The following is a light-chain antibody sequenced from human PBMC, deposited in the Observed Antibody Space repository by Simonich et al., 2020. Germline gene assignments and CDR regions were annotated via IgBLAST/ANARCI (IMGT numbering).Light chain of an antibody. J-gene: IGKJ1*01. CDR3: QQYNNWPWT. CDR2: GAS. Sequence: EIVMTQSPATLSVSPGERATLSCRASQRVSSNLAWYQQKPGQAPRRLIYGASTRATGIPARCRGSGSGTEFTLTISSMQSEDFAVYYCQQYNNWPWTFGQGTKVEIK. CDR1: QRVSSN. V-gene: IGKV3-15*01.